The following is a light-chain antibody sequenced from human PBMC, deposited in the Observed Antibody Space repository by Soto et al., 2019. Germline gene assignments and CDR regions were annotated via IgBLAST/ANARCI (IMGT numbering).Light chain of an antibody. CDR1: SGHSSYA. Sequence: QSVLTQSPSASASLGASVKLTCTLSSGHSSYAIAWHQQQPEKGPRYLMKLNSDGSHSKGDGIPDRFSGSSSGAERYLTISSRQSEDEADYSCQTWGTGGVFGGGTKLTVL. CDR2: LNSDGSH. V-gene: IGLV4-69*01. CDR3: QTWGTGGV. J-gene: IGLJ3*02.